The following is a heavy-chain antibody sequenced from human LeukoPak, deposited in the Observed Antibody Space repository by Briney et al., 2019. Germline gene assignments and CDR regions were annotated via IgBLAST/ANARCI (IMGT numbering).Heavy chain of an antibody. J-gene: IGHJ6*03. CDR2: ITSSSRTI. CDR1: GFPFSYYS. Sequence: PGGSLRLSCAASGFPFSYYSMNWVRHAPGRGLECLSYITSSSRTIYYADSVEGRFTVSRDNAKNSLYLHMSSLSAEDTAVYYCARDPDSKDGYLYYYMDVWGTGTTVTVSS. V-gene: IGHV3-48*01. D-gene: IGHD6-25*01. CDR3: ARDPDSKDGYLYYYMDV.